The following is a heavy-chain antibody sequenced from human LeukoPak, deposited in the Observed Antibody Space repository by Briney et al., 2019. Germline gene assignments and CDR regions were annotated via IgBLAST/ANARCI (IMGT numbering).Heavy chain of an antibody. Sequence: GGSLSLSCAASGFTFSNAWMSWVRQAPGKGLEWVGRIKSKTDGGTTDYAAPVKGRFTISRDDSKNTLYLQMNSLKTEDTAVYYCATTNLIWFGELSYFDYWGQGTLVTVSS. CDR2: IKSKTDGGTT. J-gene: IGHJ4*02. V-gene: IGHV3-15*01. CDR3: ATTNLIWFGELSYFDY. CDR1: GFTFSNAW. D-gene: IGHD3-10*01.